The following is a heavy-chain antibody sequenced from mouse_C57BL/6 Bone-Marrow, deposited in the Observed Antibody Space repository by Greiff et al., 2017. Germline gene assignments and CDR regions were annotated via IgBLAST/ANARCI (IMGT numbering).Heavy chain of an antibody. CDR2: INYDGSST. J-gene: IGHJ2*01. D-gene: IGHD2-10*02. Sequence: DVQLVESEGGLVQPGSSMKLSCTASGFTFSDYYMAWVRQVPEKGLEWVANINYDGSSTYYLASLKSRFIISRDNAKNILYLQMSSLKSEDTATYYCAREVWGEYFDYWGQGTTLTVSS. V-gene: IGHV5-16*01. CDR3: AREVWGEYFDY. CDR1: GFTFSDYY.